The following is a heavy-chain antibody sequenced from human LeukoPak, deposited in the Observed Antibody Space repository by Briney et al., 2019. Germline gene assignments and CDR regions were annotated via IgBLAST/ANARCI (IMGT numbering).Heavy chain of an antibody. D-gene: IGHD3-3*01. CDR3: ARDPSDFWSGYPYYFDY. J-gene: IGHJ4*02. Sequence: GGSLRLSCAASGFTVSSNYMSWVRQAPGKGLEWVSVISYDGGNKYYADSVKGRFTISRDNSKNTLYLQMNSLRAEDTAVYYCARDPSDFWSGYPYYFDYWGQGTLVTVSS. V-gene: IGHV3-30-3*01. CDR1: GFTVSSNY. CDR2: ISYDGGNK.